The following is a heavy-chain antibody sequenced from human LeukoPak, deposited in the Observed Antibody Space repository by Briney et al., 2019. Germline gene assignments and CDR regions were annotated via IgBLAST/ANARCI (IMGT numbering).Heavy chain of an antibody. V-gene: IGHV4-31*03. Sequence: PSETLSLTCTVSGGSISSGGYYWSWIRQHPGKGLEWIGYIYYSGSTYYNPSLKSRVTISVDTSKNQFSLKLSSVTAADTAVYYWARALVAARNFDYWGQGTLVTVSS. CDR3: ARALVAARNFDY. D-gene: IGHD1-14*01. J-gene: IGHJ4*02. CDR2: IYYSGST. CDR1: GGSISSGGYY.